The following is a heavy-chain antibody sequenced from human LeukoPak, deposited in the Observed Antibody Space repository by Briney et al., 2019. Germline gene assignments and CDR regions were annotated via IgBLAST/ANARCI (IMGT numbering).Heavy chain of an antibody. CDR2: FDPEDGET. J-gene: IGHJ5*02. CDR3: ATDGRHAYYYDSSGYA. CDR1: GYTLTELS. Sequence: GASVKVSCKVSGYTLTELSMHWVRQAPGKGLEWMGGFDPEDGETIYAQKFQGRVTMTEDTSTDTAYMELSSLRSEDTAVYYCATDGRHAYYYDSSGYAWGQGTLVTVSS. D-gene: IGHD3-22*01. V-gene: IGHV1-24*01.